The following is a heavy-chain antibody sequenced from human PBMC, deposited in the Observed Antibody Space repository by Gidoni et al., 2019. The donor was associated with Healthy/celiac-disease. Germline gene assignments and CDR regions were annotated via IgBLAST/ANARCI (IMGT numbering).Heavy chain of an antibody. D-gene: IGHD1-26*01. CDR3: ARGGVGATTTYYYYGMDV. CDR1: GGSFSGYY. Sequence: QVQLQQWGAGLLQPSETLSLTCAAYGGSFSGYYWSWIRQPPGKGLEWIGEINHSGSTNYNPSLKSRVTISVDTSKNQFSLKLSSVTAADTAVYYCARGGVGATTTYYYYGMDVWGQGTTVTVSS. V-gene: IGHV4-34*01. J-gene: IGHJ6*02. CDR2: INHSGST.